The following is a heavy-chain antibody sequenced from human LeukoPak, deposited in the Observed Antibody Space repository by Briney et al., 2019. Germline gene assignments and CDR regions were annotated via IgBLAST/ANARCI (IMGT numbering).Heavy chain of an antibody. Sequence: TTSETLSLTCAVYGGSFSGYYWSWIRQPPGKGLEWIGEINHSGSTNYNPSLKRRVTISVDTSKNQFSLKLSSVTAADTAVYYCARVRGNTMIVAQNFDYWGQGTLVTVSS. CDR3: ARVRGNTMIVAQNFDY. CDR2: INHSGST. CDR1: GGSFSGYY. V-gene: IGHV4-34*01. J-gene: IGHJ4*02. D-gene: IGHD3-22*01.